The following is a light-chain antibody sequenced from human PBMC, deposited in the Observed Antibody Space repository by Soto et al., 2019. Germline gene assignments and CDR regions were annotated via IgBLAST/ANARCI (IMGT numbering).Light chain of an antibody. Sequence: QSVLTQPPSVSAAPGQRVTISCSGSTSNIGNHYVSSYQLLPGTAPKLLIYDNNKRPSGIPGRFSGSKSATSATLGITGLQPGDEADYYCGTWDSSLSVVVFGGGTKLTVL. CDR2: DNN. V-gene: IGLV1-51*01. CDR3: GTWDSSLSVVV. CDR1: TSNIGNHY. J-gene: IGLJ2*01.